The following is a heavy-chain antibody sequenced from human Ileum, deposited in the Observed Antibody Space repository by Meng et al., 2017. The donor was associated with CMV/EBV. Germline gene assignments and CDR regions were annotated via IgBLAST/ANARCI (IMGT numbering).Heavy chain of an antibody. CDR2: INHSGRT. CDR3: ASVNEAYLSRQLEY. Sequence: AVYGGSVSGYSWTWIRQPLGKGLEWIGEINHSGRTSYNSSLRSRVTISVDTPKNQLSLELRSVTAADTAVYYCASVNEAYLSRQLEYWGQGTLVTVSS. D-gene: IGHD6-6*01. J-gene: IGHJ4*02. V-gene: IGHV4-34*01. CDR1: GGSVSGYS.